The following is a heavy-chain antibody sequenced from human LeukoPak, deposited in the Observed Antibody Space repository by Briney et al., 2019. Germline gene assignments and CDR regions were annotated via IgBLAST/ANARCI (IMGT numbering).Heavy chain of an antibody. CDR3: ARFAQLWLRYYYGMDV. D-gene: IGHD5-18*01. CDR1: GYTFTSYG. CDR2: ISAYNSNT. Sequence: GASVKVSCKASGYTFTSYGISWVQQAPGQGLEWMGWISAYNSNTNYAQKLQGRVTMTTDTSTSTAYMELRSLRSDDTAVYYCARFAQLWLRYYYGMDVWGKGTTVTVSS. V-gene: IGHV1-18*04. J-gene: IGHJ6*04.